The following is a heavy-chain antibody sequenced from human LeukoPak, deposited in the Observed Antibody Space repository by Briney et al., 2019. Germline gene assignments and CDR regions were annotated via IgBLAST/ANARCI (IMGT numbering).Heavy chain of an antibody. Sequence: GGSLRLSCAASGFTFSSYDMHWVRQATGKGLEWVSAIGTAGDTYYPGSVKGRFTISRDNAKNSLYLQMNSLRAEDTAVYYCARKEYSSSGNWFDPWGQGTLVTVSS. D-gene: IGHD6-6*01. J-gene: IGHJ5*02. CDR1: GFTFSSYD. CDR2: IGTAGDT. V-gene: IGHV3-13*01. CDR3: ARKEYSSSGNWFDP.